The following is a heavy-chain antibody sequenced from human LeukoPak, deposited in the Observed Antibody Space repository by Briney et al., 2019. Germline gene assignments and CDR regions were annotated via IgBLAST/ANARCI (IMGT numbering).Heavy chain of an antibody. Sequence: GGSPRLSCAASGFTFSDAYMHWVRQAPGMGLEWVGRIKKKADGATPDYAAAVKGRFTISRDDSKNTLYLQMNSLETEDTALYYCTTGPGNSGYWGQGTLVTVSS. CDR1: GFTFSDAY. D-gene: IGHD4-23*01. CDR3: TTGPGNSGY. CDR2: IKKKADGATP. J-gene: IGHJ4*02. V-gene: IGHV3-15*01.